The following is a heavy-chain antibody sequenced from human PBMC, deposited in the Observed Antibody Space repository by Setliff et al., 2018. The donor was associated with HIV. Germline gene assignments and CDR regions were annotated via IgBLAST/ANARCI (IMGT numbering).Heavy chain of an antibody. D-gene: IGHD6-19*01. Sequence: SETLSLTCSVSGASITSHNWSWIRQAAGKGLEWIGRIYTRGNTNYNPSLRSRVTMSVDTSKNQFSLKVSSVTAADTAVYYCAREEKLSAVAGTMYYYYAMDVWGQGTTVTVSS. CDR2: IYTRGNT. CDR1: GASITSHN. CDR3: AREEKLSAVAGTMYYYYAMDV. V-gene: IGHV4-4*07. J-gene: IGHJ6*02.